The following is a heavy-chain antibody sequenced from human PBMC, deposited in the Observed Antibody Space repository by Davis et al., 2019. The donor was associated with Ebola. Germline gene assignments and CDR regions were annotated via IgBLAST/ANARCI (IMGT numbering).Heavy chain of an antibody. CDR3: AKGPTRSGYY. CDR1: GFTFSTYA. CDR2: IDFNGGYT. J-gene: IGHJ4*02. D-gene: IGHD6-19*01. V-gene: IGHV3-23*01. Sequence: GESLKISCAASGFTFSTYAMGWVRRAPGKGLEWVSSIDFNGGYTYYTDSVKGRFTISRDNSKNTLFLQMNSLRAEDTAIYYCAKGPTRSGYYWGQGTLVTVSS.